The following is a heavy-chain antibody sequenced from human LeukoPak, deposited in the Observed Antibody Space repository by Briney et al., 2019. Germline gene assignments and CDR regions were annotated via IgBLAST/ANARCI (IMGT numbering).Heavy chain of an antibody. Sequence: GGSLTLSCAASGFTFSRFGMHWIRQAPGKGLEWGAFISFDGSETVYADSVRGRFTISRDISKNMMHLQMNSLRVDDTAVFYCAKEAQSGTYSRSRLDYWGQGNLVTVSS. CDR3: AKEAQSGTYSRSRLDY. CDR2: ISFDGSET. V-gene: IGHV3-30*02. CDR1: GFTFSRFG. J-gene: IGHJ4*02. D-gene: IGHD5-12*01.